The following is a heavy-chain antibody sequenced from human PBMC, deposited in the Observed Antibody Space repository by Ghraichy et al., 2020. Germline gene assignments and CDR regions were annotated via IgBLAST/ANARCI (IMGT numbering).Heavy chain of an antibody. Sequence: SETLSLTCTVSGGSISSYYWSWIRQPPGKGLEWIGYIYYSGSTNYNPSLKSRVTISVDTSKNQFSLKLSSVTAADTAVYYCARLYYYDQDGMDVWGQGTTVTVSS. D-gene: IGHD3-22*01. CDR2: IYYSGST. V-gene: IGHV4-59*08. CDR3: ARLYYYDQDGMDV. CDR1: GGSISSYY. J-gene: IGHJ6*02.